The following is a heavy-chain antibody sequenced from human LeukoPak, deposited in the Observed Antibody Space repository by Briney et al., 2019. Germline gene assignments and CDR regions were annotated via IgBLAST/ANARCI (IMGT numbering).Heavy chain of an antibody. V-gene: IGHV4-30-4*08. CDR1: GGSISSTDYY. J-gene: IGHJ4*02. CDR3: ARGEDRQYYYDSSGKGPPDY. D-gene: IGHD3-22*01. Sequence: SETLSLTCTVSGGSISSTDYYWGWVRQPPGKGLEWIGYIYYSGSTYYNPSLKSRVTISVDTSKNQFSLKLSSVTAADTAAYYCARGEDRQYYYDSSGKGPPDYWGQGTLVTVSS. CDR2: IYYSGST.